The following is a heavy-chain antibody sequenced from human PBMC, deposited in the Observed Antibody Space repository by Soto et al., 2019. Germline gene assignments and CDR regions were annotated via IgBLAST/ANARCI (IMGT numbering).Heavy chain of an antibody. CDR1: GGSLSGYY. J-gene: IGHJ4*02. V-gene: IGHV4-34*01. D-gene: IGHD4-17*01. CDR2: INHSGST. CDR3: ARGAHGDYVHPESVGYYFDY. Sequence: SETLSLTCAVYGGSLSGYYWSWIRQPPGKGLEWIGEINHSGSTNYNPSLKSRVTISVDTSKNQFSLKLSSVTAADTTVYYCARGAHGDYVHPESVGYYFDYWGQGTLVTVSS.